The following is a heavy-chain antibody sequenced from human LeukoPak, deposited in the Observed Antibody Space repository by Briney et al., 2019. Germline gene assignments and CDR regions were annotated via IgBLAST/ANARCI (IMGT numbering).Heavy chain of an antibody. CDR3: GRRDYYYYGMDV. Sequence: PGGSLRLSCAASGFTFSSYAMSWVRQAPGKGLEWVSAISGSGGSTYYADSVKGRFTISRGNSKNTLYLQMNSLRAEDTAVYYCGRRDYYYYGMDVWGQGTTVTVSS. J-gene: IGHJ6*02. V-gene: IGHV3-23*01. CDR1: GFTFSSYA. CDR2: ISGSGGST.